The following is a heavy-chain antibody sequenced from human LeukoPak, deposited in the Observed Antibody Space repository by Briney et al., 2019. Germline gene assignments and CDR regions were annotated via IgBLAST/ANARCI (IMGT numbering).Heavy chain of an antibody. Sequence: SVKVSCKASGGTFRSYAISWVRQAPGQGLEWMGRIIPIFGTANYAQKFQGSVTITTDESTSTAYMELSSLRSEDTAVYYCARAEREQLAQWDYWGQGTLVTVSS. CDR2: IIPIFGTA. CDR1: GGTFRSYA. J-gene: IGHJ4*02. CDR3: ARAEREQLAQWDY. V-gene: IGHV1-69*05. D-gene: IGHD6-6*01.